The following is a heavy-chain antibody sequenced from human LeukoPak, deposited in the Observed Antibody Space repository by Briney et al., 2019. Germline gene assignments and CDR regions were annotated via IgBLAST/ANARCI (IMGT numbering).Heavy chain of an antibody. Sequence: GGSLRLSCAASGFTFSNYGMHWVRQAPGKGLEWVAVLSYDGSNKYYADSVKGRFTISRDNSKNTLYLQMNSLRAEDTAVYYCAKEAIAKQWLDHFDSWGQGTLVTVSS. CDR1: GFTFSNYG. D-gene: IGHD6-19*01. CDR3: AKEAIAKQWLDHFDS. J-gene: IGHJ4*02. CDR2: LSYDGSNK. V-gene: IGHV3-30*18.